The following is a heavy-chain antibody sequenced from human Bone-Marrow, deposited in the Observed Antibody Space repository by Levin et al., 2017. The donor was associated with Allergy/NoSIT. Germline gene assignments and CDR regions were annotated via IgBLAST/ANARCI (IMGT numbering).Heavy chain of an antibody. CDR2: ISSGSGTI. J-gene: IGHJ6*03. V-gene: IGHV3-48*04. Sequence: QPSETLSLTCAASGFTFSSYSMNWVRQAPGKGLEWVSYISSGSGTIYYADSVKGRFTISRDNAKNSLFLQMNSLRAEDTAVYYCSALFGESQYYYYMDVWGKGTTVTVSS. CDR1: GFTFSSYS. D-gene: IGHD3-10*02. CDR3: SALFGESQYYYYMDV.